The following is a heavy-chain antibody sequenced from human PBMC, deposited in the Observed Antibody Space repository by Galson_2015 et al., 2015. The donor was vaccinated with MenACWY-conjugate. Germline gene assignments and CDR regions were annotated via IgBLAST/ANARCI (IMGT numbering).Heavy chain of an antibody. CDR3: AKDLSSGWTGVDY. V-gene: IGHV3-30*18. Sequence: SLRLSCAASGFTFSSYGMHWVRQAPGKGLEWVAVISYDGSNKYYADSVKGRFTISRDNSKSTLYLQMNSLRAEDTAVYYCAKDLSSGWTGVDYWGQGTLVTVSS. D-gene: IGHD6-19*01. CDR2: ISYDGSNK. J-gene: IGHJ4*02. CDR1: GFTFSSYG.